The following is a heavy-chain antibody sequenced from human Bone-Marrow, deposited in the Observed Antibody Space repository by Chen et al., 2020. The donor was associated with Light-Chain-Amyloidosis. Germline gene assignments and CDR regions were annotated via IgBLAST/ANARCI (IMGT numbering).Heavy chain of an antibody. Sequence: EVQLVESGGGLVQPGGSLRLSCAASGFPFSNYAMNWVRQAPGRGLEWVSYISSSSARIHYADSVKGRFTISRDNSKNALFLQMNSLRAEDTAVYYCAKDISYDDILPGYPADAFDIWGQGTMVTVSS. CDR2: ISSSSARI. CDR1: GFPFSNYA. V-gene: IGHV3-48*01. CDR3: AKDISYDDILPGYPADAFDI. D-gene: IGHD3-9*01. J-gene: IGHJ3*02.